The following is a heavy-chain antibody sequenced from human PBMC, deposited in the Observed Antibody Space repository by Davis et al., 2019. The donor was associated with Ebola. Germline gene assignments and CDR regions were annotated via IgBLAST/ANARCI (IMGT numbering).Heavy chain of an antibody. J-gene: IGHJ6*02. CDR3: ARQNYYYYGMDV. CDR2: IYPGDSDT. Sequence: GGSLRLSCKVSGYSFISYWIGWVRQMPGKGLEWMGIIYPGDSDTRYSPSFQGQVTISADKSISTAYLQWSSLKASDTAMYYCARQNYYYYGMDVWGQGTTVTVSS. CDR1: GYSFISYW. V-gene: IGHV5-51*01.